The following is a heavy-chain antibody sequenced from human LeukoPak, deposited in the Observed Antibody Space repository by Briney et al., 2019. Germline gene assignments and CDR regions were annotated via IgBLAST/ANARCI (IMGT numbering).Heavy chain of an antibody. CDR3: ARARPMGTWFDP. CDR1: GGSISSSNYY. J-gene: IGHJ5*02. V-gene: IGHV4-39*07. CDR2: IYYSGST. Sequence: PSETLSLTCTVSGGSISSSNYYWGWIRQPPGKGLEWIGSIYYSGSTYYNPSLKSRVTISVDTSKNQFSLKLSSVTAADTAVYYCARARPMGTWFDPWGQGTLVTVSS. D-gene: IGHD3-10*01.